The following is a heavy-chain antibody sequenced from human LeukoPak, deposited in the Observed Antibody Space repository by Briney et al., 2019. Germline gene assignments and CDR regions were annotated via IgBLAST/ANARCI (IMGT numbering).Heavy chain of an antibody. D-gene: IGHD2-2*01. CDR2: IYPGDSDT. V-gene: IGHV5-51*01. Sequence: RESLKISCKGSGYRFTSYWIAWVRQMPGKGLEWMGIIYPGDSDTRYNPSFQGQVTISVDKSISTAYLQWSSLRASDTALYYCARLGYCSNTSCHDFDYWGQGTLVTVSS. J-gene: IGHJ4*02. CDR3: ARLGYCSNTSCHDFDY. CDR1: GYRFTSYW.